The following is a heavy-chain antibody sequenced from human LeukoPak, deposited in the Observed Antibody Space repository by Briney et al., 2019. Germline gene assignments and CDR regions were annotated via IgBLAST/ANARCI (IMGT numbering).Heavy chain of an antibody. CDR2: ISAYNGNT. J-gene: IGHJ4*02. V-gene: IGHV1-18*01. CDR3: ARDRIYVSSGYYAY. D-gene: IGHD3-22*01. Sequence: ASVKVSCKXSGYTFTSYGISWVRQAPGQGLEWMGRISAYNGNTNYAQKLQGRVTMTTDTSTSTAYMELRSLRSDDTAVYYCARDRIYVSSGYYAYWGQGTLVTVSS. CDR1: GYTFTSYG.